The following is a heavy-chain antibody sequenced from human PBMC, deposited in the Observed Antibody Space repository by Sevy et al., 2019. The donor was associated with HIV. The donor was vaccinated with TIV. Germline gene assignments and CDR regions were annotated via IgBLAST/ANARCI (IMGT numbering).Heavy chain of an antibody. CDR3: ATLDFWRENPFYGTDV. D-gene: IGHD3-3*01. CDR1: GYTLTKLP. V-gene: IGHV1-24*01. CDR2: FDPEDGER. J-gene: IGHJ6*02. Sequence: ASVKVSCKVSGYTLTKLPMHWVRQAPGKGLAWMGGFDPEDGERIYAQRFQGRVTMTEDTSTDAAYMELSSLRSEDTAVYYCATLDFWRENPFYGTDVWGQGTTVTVSS.